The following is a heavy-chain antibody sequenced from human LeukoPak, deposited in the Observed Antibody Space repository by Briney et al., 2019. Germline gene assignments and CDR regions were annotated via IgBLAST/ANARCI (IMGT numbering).Heavy chain of an antibody. CDR3: VRAGEQWLDYFDH. D-gene: IGHD6-19*01. V-gene: IGHV3-30-3*01. Sequence: PGGSLRLSCAASGFTFSSYAMHWFRQAPGKGLEWVAVISYDGSNKYYADSVKGRFTISRDNSKNTLYLQMNSLRAEDTAVYYCVRAGEQWLDYFDHWGQGTLVTVSS. J-gene: IGHJ4*02. CDR1: GFTFSSYA. CDR2: ISYDGSNK.